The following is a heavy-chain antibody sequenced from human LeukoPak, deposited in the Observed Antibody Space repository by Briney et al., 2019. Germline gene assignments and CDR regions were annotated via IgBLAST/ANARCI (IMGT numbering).Heavy chain of an antibody. CDR3: TRSRSSGWTYTAFDI. D-gene: IGHD6-19*01. Sequence: PSETLSLTCTVSGGSISSSSYYWGWIRQPPGKGLEWIGSIYYSGSTYYNPSLKSRVTISVDTSKNQFSLKLDSVTAADTAFYYCTRSRSSGWTYTAFDIWGQGTMVTVSS. CDR2: IYYSGST. CDR1: GGSISSSSYY. J-gene: IGHJ3*02. V-gene: IGHV4-39*07.